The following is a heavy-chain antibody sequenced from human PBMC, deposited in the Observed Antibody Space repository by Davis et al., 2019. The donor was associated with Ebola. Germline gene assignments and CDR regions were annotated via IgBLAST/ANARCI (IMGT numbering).Heavy chain of an antibody. CDR1: VDIFTGYY. J-gene: IGHJ3*02. V-gene: IGHV1-46*03. D-gene: IGHD5-12*01. Sequence: ASVKVSCKASVDIFTGYYMHWVRQAPGQGLEWMGMINPNDGRTIYAQKFQGRVTVTRDTSTTTVYMDLSSLRSEDTALYYCTTPGGQDSGYDVFDIWGQGTMVTVSS. CDR3: TTPGGQDSGYDVFDI. CDR2: INPNDGRT.